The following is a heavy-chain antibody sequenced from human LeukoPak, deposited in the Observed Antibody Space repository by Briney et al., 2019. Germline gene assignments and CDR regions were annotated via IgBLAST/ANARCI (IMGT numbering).Heavy chain of an antibody. J-gene: IGHJ4*02. V-gene: IGHV3-53*01. D-gene: IGHD3-16*01. CDR2: IYSGGST. CDR1: GFTVRNNY. CDR3: ARNYDYIWGSYFGY. Sequence: GGSLRLSCAASGFTVRNNYVSWVRQAPGKGLGWVSFIYSGGSTHYADSVKGRFTISRDNSKNTVYLQMNSLRAEDTAVYYCARNYDYIWGSYFGYWGQGTLVTVSS.